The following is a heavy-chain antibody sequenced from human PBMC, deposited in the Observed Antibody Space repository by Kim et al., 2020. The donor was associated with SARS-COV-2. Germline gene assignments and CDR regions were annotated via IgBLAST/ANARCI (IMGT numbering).Heavy chain of an antibody. CDR2: IYWDDDI. Sequence: SGPTLVKPTQTLKLTCTFSGFSLSTDGVGVGWIRQPPGKALEWLVMIYWDDDIHYSPSLQSRLTITKDTSKNQVVLTMTNMEPVDTGTYYCAYRRGGGSGRNWFGPWGQGILVTVSS. D-gene: IGHD3-10*01. V-gene: IGHV2-5*02. CDR1: GFSLSTDGVG. J-gene: IGHJ5*02. CDR3: AYRRGGGSGRNWFGP.